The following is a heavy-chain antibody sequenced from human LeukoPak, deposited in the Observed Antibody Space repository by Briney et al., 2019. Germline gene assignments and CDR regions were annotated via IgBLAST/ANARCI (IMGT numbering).Heavy chain of an antibody. V-gene: IGHV3-23*01. D-gene: IGHD5-12*01. Sequence: GGSLRLSCAASGFTFSSYAMSWVRQAPGKGLEWVSAISGSGGSTYYADSVKGRFTISRDNSKNTLYLQMNSLRAEDTAVYYCAKTLWSGYGLYGMDVWGQGTTVTVSS. CDR2: ISGSGGST. CDR1: GFTFSSYA. J-gene: IGHJ6*02. CDR3: AKTLWSGYGLYGMDV.